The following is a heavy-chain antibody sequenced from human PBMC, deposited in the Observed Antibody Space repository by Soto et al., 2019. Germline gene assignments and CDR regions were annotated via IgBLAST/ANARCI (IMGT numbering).Heavy chain of an antibody. D-gene: IGHD3-22*01. V-gene: IGHV1-46*01. J-gene: IGHJ4*02. CDR2: INPSGGST. Sequence: GASVKVSCKASGYTFTSYYMHWVRQAPGQGLEWMGIINPSGGSTSYAQKFQGRVTMTRDTSTSTVYMELSSLRSEDTAVYYCASELAYYYDSSGYYVDYWGQGTLVTVSS. CDR3: ASELAYYYDSSGYYVDY. CDR1: GYTFTSYY.